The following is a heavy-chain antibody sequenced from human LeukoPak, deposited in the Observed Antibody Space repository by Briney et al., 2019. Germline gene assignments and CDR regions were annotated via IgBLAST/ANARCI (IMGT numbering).Heavy chain of an antibody. J-gene: IGHJ4*02. CDR2: IDYSSST. Sequence: SETQSLTCTLSGGSITRYYWSWLRQPPGKGLEWLGYIDYSSSTIYNPSLMCGVTISVDTSKNQFSLKLSSVAAADTALYYCARRVTSSCGYRDDHWGQGTLVTVSS. V-gene: IGHV4-59*08. CDR1: GGSITRYY. D-gene: IGHD6-19*01. CDR3: ARRVTSSCGYRDDH.